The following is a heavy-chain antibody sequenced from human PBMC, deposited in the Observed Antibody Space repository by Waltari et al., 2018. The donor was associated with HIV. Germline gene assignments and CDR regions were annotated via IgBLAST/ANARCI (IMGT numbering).Heavy chain of an antibody. V-gene: IGHV4-59*08. CDR1: GGSISSYY. J-gene: IGHJ4*01. CDR3: ARVKAARSIGGRGDIDY. CDR2: IYYSGST. D-gene: IGHD6-6*01. Sequence: QVQLQESGPGLVKPSETLSLTCTVSGGSISSYYWSWIRQPPGKGLEWIGYIYYSGSTNYNPSLKSRVTISVDTSKNQFSLKLSAVTAADTAVYYCARVKAARSIGGRGDIDYWGHGTLVTVSS.